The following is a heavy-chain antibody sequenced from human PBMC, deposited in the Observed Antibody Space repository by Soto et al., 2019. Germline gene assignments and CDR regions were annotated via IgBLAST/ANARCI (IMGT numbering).Heavy chain of an antibody. D-gene: IGHD7-27*01. V-gene: IGHV4-31*03. CDR2: IYYNGST. Sequence: QVQLQESGPGLVKPSQTLSLTCTVSGGSISSGGYYWSWIRQHPGKGLEWIGYIYYNGSTYYNQSLKSRVTISVATSKNRFSLKLSSVTAADTAVYYCARDSPLGMYVWYFDLWGRGTLVTVSS. CDR1: GGSISSGGYY. J-gene: IGHJ2*01. CDR3: ARDSPLGMYVWYFDL.